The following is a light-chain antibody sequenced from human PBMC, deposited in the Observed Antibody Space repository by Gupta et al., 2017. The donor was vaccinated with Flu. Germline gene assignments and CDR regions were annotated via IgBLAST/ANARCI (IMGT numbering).Light chain of an antibody. J-gene: IGKJ2*01. CDR3: QQRSNWPMYT. CDR1: QSVSDY. CDR2: SPS. Sequence: DRADLSCRASQSVSDYIVWYQQKPGQPPRLLLFSPSTRAAGIPPRFSVSGSGTDFTLTISSLEPEDFAVYYCQQRSNWPMYTFGQGTRLEI. V-gene: IGKV3-11*01.